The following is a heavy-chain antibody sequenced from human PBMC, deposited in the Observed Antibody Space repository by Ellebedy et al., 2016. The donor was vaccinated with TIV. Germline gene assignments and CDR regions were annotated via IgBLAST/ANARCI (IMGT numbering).Heavy chain of an antibody. CDR2: IKQDGIEK. D-gene: IGHD3-16*01. CDR1: GFTFSSYW. Sequence: PGGSLRLSCAASGFTFSSYWLSWVRQAPGKGLEWVANIKQDGIEKYYVDSVKGRFTISRDNDKNSLSLQMDSLRAEDTAVYYCARRGADWYFDLWGRGTLVTVSS. V-gene: IGHV3-7*01. CDR3: ARRGADWYFDL. J-gene: IGHJ2*01.